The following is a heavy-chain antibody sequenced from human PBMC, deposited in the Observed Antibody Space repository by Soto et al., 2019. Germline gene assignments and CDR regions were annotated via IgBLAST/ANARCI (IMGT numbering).Heavy chain of an antibody. CDR2: MNPNSGNT. CDR1: GYTFTSYD. V-gene: IGHV1-8*01. Sequence: QVQLVQYGAEVKKPGASVKVSCKASGYTFTSYDINWVRQATGQGLEWMGWMNPNSGNTGYAQKFQGRVTMTRNTSISTAYMELSSLRSEDTAVYYCARGLYYGSGTNDYGMDVWGQGTTVTVSS. J-gene: IGHJ6*02. D-gene: IGHD3-10*01. CDR3: ARGLYYGSGTNDYGMDV.